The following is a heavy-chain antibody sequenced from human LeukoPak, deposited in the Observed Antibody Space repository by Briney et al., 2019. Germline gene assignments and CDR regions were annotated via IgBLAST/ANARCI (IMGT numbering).Heavy chain of an antibody. D-gene: IGHD1-14*01. Sequence: ASVKVSCKASGYTFTGYYMHWVRQAPGQGLEWMGWINPDSGATNCAQRFQGRVTMTRDTSISTAYMELSRLRSDDTALYYCARSEMADYWGQGTLVTVSS. CDR3: ARSEMADY. V-gene: IGHV1-2*02. CDR1: GYTFTGYY. CDR2: INPDSGAT. J-gene: IGHJ4*02.